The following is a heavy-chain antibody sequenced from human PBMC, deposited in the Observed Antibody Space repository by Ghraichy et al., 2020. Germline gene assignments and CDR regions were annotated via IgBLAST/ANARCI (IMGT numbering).Heavy chain of an antibody. D-gene: IGHD4-23*01. V-gene: IGHV1-18*01. CDR1: GYMFTTYG. CDR3: ARVDGDYGGWLDP. CDR2: ISGNNGYT. J-gene: IGHJ5*02. Sequence: ASVKVSCQASGYMFTTYGIPWVRQAPGQGLEWMGWISGNNGYTTYAQTLQGRVTITTDSSTSTAYMELRSLRFDDTAIYYCARVDGDYGGWLDPCGQGTLVTVSS.